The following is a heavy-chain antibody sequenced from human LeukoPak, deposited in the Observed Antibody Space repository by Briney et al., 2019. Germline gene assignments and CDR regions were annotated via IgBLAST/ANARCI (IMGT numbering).Heavy chain of an antibody. D-gene: IGHD2-15*01. CDR3: ARSISWWSYGRGAFDI. Sequence: PGGSLRLSCAASGFTFSDYYMSWIRQAPGKGLEWVSYISSSGSTIYYADSVKGRFTISRDNAKNSLYLQMNSLRAEDAAVYYCARSISWWSYGRGAFDIWGQGTMVTVSS. CDR2: ISSSGSTI. CDR1: GFTFSDYY. J-gene: IGHJ3*02. V-gene: IGHV3-11*04.